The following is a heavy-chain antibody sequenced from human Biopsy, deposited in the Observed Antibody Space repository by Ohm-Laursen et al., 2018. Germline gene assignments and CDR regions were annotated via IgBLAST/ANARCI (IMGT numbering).Heavy chain of an antibody. Sequence: TLSLTCTVSGGSVSSGGFYWSWIRQHPGKGLEWIGYIYYSGTTYYNPSLKSLVTISVDTSKNQFSLKLNSVTAVDTAVYYCARRPYGGTRYWYFDLWGRGTLVTVSS. CDR1: GGSVSSGGFY. CDR3: ARRPYGGTRYWYFDL. J-gene: IGHJ2*01. CDR2: IYYSGTT. D-gene: IGHD4-23*01. V-gene: IGHV4-31*01.